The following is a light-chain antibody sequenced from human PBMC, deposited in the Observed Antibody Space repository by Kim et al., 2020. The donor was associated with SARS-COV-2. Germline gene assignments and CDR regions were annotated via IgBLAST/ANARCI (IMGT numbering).Light chain of an antibody. J-gene: IGKJ4*01. V-gene: IGKV3-11*01. CDR2: DAS. Sequence: PGETPSPSCRASQSIIVYLAWYQQKPGQAPRLLIYDASNRATGIPDRFSGSGSGTGFTLAISSLEPDDFAIYYCQQRNNWPPAVTFGGGTKVDIK. CDR3: QQRNNWPPAVT. CDR1: QSIIVY.